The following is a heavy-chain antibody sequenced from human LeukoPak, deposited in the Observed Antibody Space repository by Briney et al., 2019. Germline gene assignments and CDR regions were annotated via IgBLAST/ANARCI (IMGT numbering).Heavy chain of an antibody. CDR2: INPNSGGT. CDR3: TREGSGSYYYYYMDV. Sequence: ASVKVSCKASGYTFTGYYMHWVRQAPGQGLEWMGWINPNSGGTNYAQEFQGRVTMTRDTSISTAYMELSRLRSDDTAMYYCTREGSGSYYYYYMDVWGKGTTVTVSS. J-gene: IGHJ6*03. V-gene: IGHV1-2*02. D-gene: IGHD3-10*01. CDR1: GYTFTGYY.